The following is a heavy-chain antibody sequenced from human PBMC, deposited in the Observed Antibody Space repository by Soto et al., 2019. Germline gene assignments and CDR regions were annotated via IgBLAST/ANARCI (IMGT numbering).Heavy chain of an antibody. CDR2: VKSKGNNYAT. Sequence: EVQLVESGGGLVQPGGSLKLSCAASGFTFSVSAMHWVRQASGKGLEWVGRVKSKGNNYATTDVASGKGRFTISRDDSKNTAYLQMNSLKTEDTAVYFCARFSACESWYFDLWGRGTLVTVSS. CDR1: GFTFSVSA. CDR3: ARFSACESWYFDL. V-gene: IGHV3-73*02. D-gene: IGHD5-12*01. J-gene: IGHJ2*01.